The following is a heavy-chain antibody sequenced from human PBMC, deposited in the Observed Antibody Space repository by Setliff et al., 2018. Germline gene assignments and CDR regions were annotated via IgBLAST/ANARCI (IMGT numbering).Heavy chain of an antibody. CDR2: MYFSGRT. V-gene: IGHV4-39*07. CDR3: ARAPRYFDSTGSYFAG. J-gene: IGHJ4*02. Sequence: SETLSLTCTVSGGSISTNSYYWGWIRQPPGKGLEWIGSMYFSGRTYYNPSLNSRVTISIDKSKNQFSLKITSVTAADTAVYYCARAPRYFDSTGSYFAGWGQGTLVTVSS. CDR1: GGSISTNSYY. D-gene: IGHD3-22*01.